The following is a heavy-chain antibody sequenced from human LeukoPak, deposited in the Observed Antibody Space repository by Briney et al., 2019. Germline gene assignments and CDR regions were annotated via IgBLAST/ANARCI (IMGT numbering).Heavy chain of an antibody. J-gene: IGHJ4*01. CDR1: GFTFSTYD. Sequence: GGSLRLSCAASGFTFSTYDISWVRQAPGQGLEWVSTFSSSGDTTYYADSVRGRFTISRDNSKNTLYLQMNSLRAEDTAVYYCAKSLGSWCSGGSCYTPWYWGQGTLVTVSS. D-gene: IGHD2-15*01. V-gene: IGHV3-23*01. CDR2: FSSSGDTT. CDR3: AKSLGSWCSGGSCYTPWY.